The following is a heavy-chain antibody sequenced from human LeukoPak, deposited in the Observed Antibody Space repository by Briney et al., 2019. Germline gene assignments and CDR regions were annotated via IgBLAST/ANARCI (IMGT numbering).Heavy chain of an antibody. D-gene: IGHD3-10*01. Sequence: SQTLSLTCAISRDXVSSSNAAWNWVRQSPSRGLEWLGRTYHRSKWNNNYAISVKSRITINPDTSKNQFSLQLNSVTPEDTGVYYCARARGYFDLWGRGTLVTVSS. CDR2: TYHRSKWNN. V-gene: IGHV6-1*01. CDR1: RDXVSSSNAA. J-gene: IGHJ2*01. CDR3: ARARGYFDL.